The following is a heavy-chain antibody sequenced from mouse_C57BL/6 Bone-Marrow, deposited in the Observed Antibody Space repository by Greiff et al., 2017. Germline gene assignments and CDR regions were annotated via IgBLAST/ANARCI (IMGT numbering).Heavy chain of an antibody. CDR1: GFNFKDDY. CDR2: IDPENGDT. D-gene: IGHD2-5*01. V-gene: IGHV14-4*01. J-gene: IGHJ1*03. CDR3: TTYSNYWYFDV. Sequence: VQLQQSGAELVRPGASVKLSCTASGFNFKDDYMHWVKQRPEQGLEWIGWIDPENGDTEYASKFQGKATITADTSSNTAYLQLSSLTSEDTAVYYCTTYSNYWYFDVWGTGTTVTVSS.